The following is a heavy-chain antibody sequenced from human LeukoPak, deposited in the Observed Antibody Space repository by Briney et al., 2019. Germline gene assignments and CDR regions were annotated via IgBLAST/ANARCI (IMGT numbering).Heavy chain of an antibody. D-gene: IGHD3-16*01. J-gene: IGHJ4*02. CDR1: GFTFSSYA. CDR2: VWHDGSNR. V-gene: IGHV3-33*01. CDR3: AREFLGWGSCQDY. Sequence: GTSLRLSCTAPGFTFSSYAIHWIRQAPGKGLEWVALVWHDGSNRYYSEAVKGRFTISRDNSKNTVYLQINSLRAEDTAVYYCAREFLGWGSCQDYWGRETGVPVSS.